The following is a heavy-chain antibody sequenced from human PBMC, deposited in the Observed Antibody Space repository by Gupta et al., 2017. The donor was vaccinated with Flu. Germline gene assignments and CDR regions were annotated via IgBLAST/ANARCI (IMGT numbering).Heavy chain of an antibody. CDR3: ARGRSGDDFWSGRSDY. D-gene: IGHD3-3*01. J-gene: IGHJ4*02. CDR2: IIPIFGTT. Sequence: QVQLVQSGAEVKKSGSSVKVSCKASGGTFSNYAINWVRQAPGQGLEWVGWIIPIFGTTNYAQNFQGRVTITADESTATAYMEMSNLRSDDTAVYYCARGRSGDDFWSGRSDYWGQGTLVTVSS. CDR1: GGTFSNYA. V-gene: IGHV1-69*01.